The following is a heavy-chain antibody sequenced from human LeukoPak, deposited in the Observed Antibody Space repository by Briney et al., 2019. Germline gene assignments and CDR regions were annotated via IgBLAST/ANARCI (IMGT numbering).Heavy chain of an antibody. V-gene: IGHV4-39*07. Sequence: NTSETLSLTCTVSGGSISSSSYYWGWIRQPPGKGLEWIGSIYYSGSTYYNPSLKSRVTISVDTSKNQFSLKLSSVTAADTAVYYCARENYDFWSGSYYYYYMDVWGKGTTVTVSS. CDR3: ARENYDFWSGSYYYYYMDV. D-gene: IGHD3-3*01. J-gene: IGHJ6*03. CDR1: GGSISSSSYY. CDR2: IYYSGST.